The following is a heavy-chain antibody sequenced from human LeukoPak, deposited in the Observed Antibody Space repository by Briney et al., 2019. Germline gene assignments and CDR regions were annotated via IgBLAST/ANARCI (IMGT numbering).Heavy chain of an antibody. CDR1: GFTFSNAW. CDR2: IKSKTDGGTT. J-gene: IGHJ5*02. V-gene: IGHV3-15*01. CDR3: TTDPSGSSWYQFDP. Sequence: GGSLRLSCAASGFTFSNAWMSWVRQAPGKGLEWVGRIKSKTDGGTTDYAAPVKGTFTISRDDSKNTLYLQMNSLKTEDTAVYYCTTDPSGSSWYQFDPWGQGTLVTVSS. D-gene: IGHD6-13*01.